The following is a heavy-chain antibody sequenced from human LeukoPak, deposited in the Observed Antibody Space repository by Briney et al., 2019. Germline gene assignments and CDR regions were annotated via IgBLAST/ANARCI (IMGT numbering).Heavy chain of an antibody. D-gene: IGHD3-22*01. V-gene: IGHV3-48*03. Sequence: GGSLRLSCAASGFTFSSYEMNWVRQAPGKGLEWVSYISSSGSTIYYADSVKGRFTISRDNAKNSLYLQMNSLRAEDTDVYYCASYGYYDSSGYLTLFDYWGQGTLVTVSS. CDR1: GFTFSSYE. J-gene: IGHJ4*02. CDR3: ASYGYYDSSGYLTLFDY. CDR2: ISSSGSTI.